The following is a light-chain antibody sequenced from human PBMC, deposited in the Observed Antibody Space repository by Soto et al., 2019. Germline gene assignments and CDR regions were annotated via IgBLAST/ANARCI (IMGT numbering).Light chain of an antibody. CDR1: SSNIGSKT. Sequence: QPVLTQPPSASGTPGQRVTISCSGSSSNIGSKTVNWYQQLPGTAPKLLIYSNYQRPSGVPDRFSGSKSGTSASLAISGLQSEDEADYYCSAWDASLNGDVFGTGTKVTVL. J-gene: IGLJ1*01. V-gene: IGLV1-44*01. CDR3: SAWDASLNGDV. CDR2: SNY.